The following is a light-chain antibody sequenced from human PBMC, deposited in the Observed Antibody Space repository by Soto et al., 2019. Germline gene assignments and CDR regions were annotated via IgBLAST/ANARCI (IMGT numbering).Light chain of an antibody. J-gene: IGKJ4*01. CDR1: QGIRND. V-gene: IGKV1-6*01. Sequence: AIQMTQSPSSLSASVGDRVTITCRASQGIRNDLGWYQQKPGKAPKLLIHAASSLQSGVPSRFSGSGSGTDFTLTISSLQPKDFATYYCLQDYNYPLTFGGGTKVEIK. CDR2: AAS. CDR3: LQDYNYPLT.